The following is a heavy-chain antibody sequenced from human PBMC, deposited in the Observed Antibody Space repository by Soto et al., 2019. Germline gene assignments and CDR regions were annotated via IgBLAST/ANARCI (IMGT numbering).Heavy chain of an antibody. CDR3: AREAIQLWSFNWFDP. Sequence: PGGSVRLSCAASGFTFSSYGMHWVRQAPGKGLEWVAVIWYDGSNKYYADSVKGRFTISRDNSKNTLYLQMNSLRAEDTAVYYCAREAIQLWSFNWFDPWGQGTLVTVSS. J-gene: IGHJ5*02. V-gene: IGHV3-33*01. D-gene: IGHD5-18*01. CDR2: IWYDGSNK. CDR1: GFTFSSYG.